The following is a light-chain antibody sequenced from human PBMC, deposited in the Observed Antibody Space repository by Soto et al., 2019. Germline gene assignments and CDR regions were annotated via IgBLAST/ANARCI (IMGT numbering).Light chain of an antibody. CDR3: QTWGTGFQV. J-gene: IGLJ2*01. Sequence: QLVLTQSPSASASLGASVKLTCTLSSGHSSYAIAWHQKQPGKGPRYLMDLNNDGSHIKGDGIPDRFSGSSSGAERYLIISSLQSEDEADYYCQTWGTGFQVFGGGTKVTVL. CDR2: LNNDGSH. V-gene: IGLV4-69*01. CDR1: SGHSSYA.